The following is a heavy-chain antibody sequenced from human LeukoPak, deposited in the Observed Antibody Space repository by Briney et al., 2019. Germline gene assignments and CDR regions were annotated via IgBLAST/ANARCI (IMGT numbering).Heavy chain of an antibody. V-gene: IGHV4-4*09. D-gene: IGHD3-3*02. J-gene: IGHJ6*03. Sequence: SETLSLTCTVSGGPISSYYWSWIRQPPGKGLEWIGYIYTSGSTNYNPSLKSRVTISVDTSKNQFSLKLSSVTAADTAVFYCARHFAVGSNYYYYYMDVWGKGTTVTVSS. CDR1: GGPISSYY. CDR2: IYTSGST. CDR3: ARHFAVGSNYYYYYMDV.